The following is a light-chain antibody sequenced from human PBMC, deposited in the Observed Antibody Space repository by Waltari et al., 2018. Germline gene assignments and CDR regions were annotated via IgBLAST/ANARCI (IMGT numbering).Light chain of an antibody. V-gene: IGLV2-11*01. CDR1: SSDVGGYNY. Sequence: QSALTQPRSVSGSPGQSVTISCTGTSSDVGGYNYVSWYQQHPGKAPKLMIYDVSKWPSGVPDCFSGSKSGNTASLTISGLQAEDEADYYCCSYAGSYTFAYVFGTGTKVTVL. CDR3: CSYAGSYTFAYV. CDR2: DVS. J-gene: IGLJ1*01.